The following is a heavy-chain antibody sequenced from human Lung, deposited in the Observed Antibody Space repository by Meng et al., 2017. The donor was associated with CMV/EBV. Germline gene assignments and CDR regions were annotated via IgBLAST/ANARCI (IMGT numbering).Heavy chain of an antibody. CDR3: ARDSPFLLGGLTRYYYYVMDV. V-gene: IGHV3-30-3*01. CDR1: GFTFSSDA. J-gene: IGHJ6*02. D-gene: IGHD3-16*01. CDR2: MSHDGNNK. Sequence: SLKISXAASGFTFSSDAMYWVRQAPGKGLEWVSVMSHDGNNKYDADSVKGRFTISRDNSRNTLYLQMNSLRAEDTAGYYCARDSPFLLGGLTRYYYYVMDVWGQGTTVTVSS.